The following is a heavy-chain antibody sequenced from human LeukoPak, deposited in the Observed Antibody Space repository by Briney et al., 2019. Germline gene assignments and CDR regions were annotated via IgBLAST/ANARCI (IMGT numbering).Heavy chain of an antibody. Sequence: GAALQISCKGSGDSFTSYWIGWGRQMPGKGLEGMGIIYPGDSDTRYSPSFQGQVTISADKSISTAYLQWSSLKASDTAMYYCARVDFWSDPDGMDVWGQGTTVTVSS. CDR1: GDSFTSYW. CDR2: IYPGDSDT. D-gene: IGHD3-3*01. J-gene: IGHJ6*02. V-gene: IGHV5-51*01. CDR3: ARVDFWSDPDGMDV.